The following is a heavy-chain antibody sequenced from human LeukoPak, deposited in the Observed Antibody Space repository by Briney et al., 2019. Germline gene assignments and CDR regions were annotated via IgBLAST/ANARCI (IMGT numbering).Heavy chain of an antibody. Sequence: GRSLRLSCAASGFTFSSYAMHWVRQAPGKGLEWVAVISYDGSNKYYADSVKGRFTISRDNSKNTLYLQMNSLRAEDTAVYYCARVHLVVVTGDAFDIWGQGTMVTVPS. CDR3: ARVHLVVVTGDAFDI. CDR1: GFTFSSYA. CDR2: ISYDGSNK. D-gene: IGHD3-22*01. J-gene: IGHJ3*02. V-gene: IGHV3-30*04.